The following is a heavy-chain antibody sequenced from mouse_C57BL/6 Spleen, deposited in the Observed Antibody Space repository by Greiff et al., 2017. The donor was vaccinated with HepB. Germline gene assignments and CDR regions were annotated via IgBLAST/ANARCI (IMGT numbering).Heavy chain of an antibody. D-gene: IGHD3-1*01. Sequence: DVMLVESGGGLVKPGGSLKLSCAASGFTFSDYGMHWVRQAPEKGLEWVAYISSGSSTIYYADTVKGRFTISRDNTKNTLFLQMTSLRSEDTAMYYCARRRLGYYAMDYWGQGTSVTVSS. CDR1: GFTFSDYG. CDR3: ARRRLGYYAMDY. J-gene: IGHJ4*01. V-gene: IGHV5-17*01. CDR2: ISSGSSTI.